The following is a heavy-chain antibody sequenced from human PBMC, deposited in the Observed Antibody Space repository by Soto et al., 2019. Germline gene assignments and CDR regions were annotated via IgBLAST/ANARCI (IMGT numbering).Heavy chain of an antibody. V-gene: IGHV3-9*01. D-gene: IGHD6-13*01. J-gene: IGHJ3*02. CDR3: ATNIAAAGTAAFDI. CDR1: GFTFDDYA. CDR2: ISWNSGSI. Sequence: PGGSLRLSCAASGFTFDDYAMHWVRQAPGKGLEWVSGISWNSGSIGYADSVKGRFTISRDNAKNSLYLQMNSLRAEDTAVYYCATNIAAAGTAAFDIWGQGTMVTVSS.